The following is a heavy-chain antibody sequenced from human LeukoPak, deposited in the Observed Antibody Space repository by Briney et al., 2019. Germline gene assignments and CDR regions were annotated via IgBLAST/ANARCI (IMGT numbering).Heavy chain of an antibody. CDR3: ARDPDFWTTLGNWFDP. V-gene: IGHV1-2*02. CDR2: INPNSGGT. D-gene: IGHD3-3*01. Sequence: AASVKVSCKASGYTFTGYYMHWVRQAPGQGLEWMGWINPNSGGTNYAQKFQGRVTMTRDTSISTAYMELSRLRSDDTAVYYCARDPDFWTTLGNWFDPWGQGTLVTVSS. CDR1: GYTFTGYY. J-gene: IGHJ5*02.